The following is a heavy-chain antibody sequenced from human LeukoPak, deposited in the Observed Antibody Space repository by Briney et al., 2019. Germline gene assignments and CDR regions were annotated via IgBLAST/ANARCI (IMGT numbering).Heavy chain of an antibody. J-gene: IGHJ4*02. D-gene: IGHD3-10*01. CDR1: VGTLSSYA. V-gene: IGHV1-69*13. CDR2: LIPIFGTA. CDR3: ASNYYYGSGGDY. Sequence: SVKVSCKASVGTLSSYAISCVRQAPGQGLECMGELIPIFGTANYAQKFRGRVTITADESTLTAYVELSSLGSEDTAVYYCASNYYYGSGGDYWGQGTLVTVSS.